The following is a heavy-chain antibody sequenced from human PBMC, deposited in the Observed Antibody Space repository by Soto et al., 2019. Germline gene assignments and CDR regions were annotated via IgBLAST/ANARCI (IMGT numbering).Heavy chain of an antibody. V-gene: IGHV3-23*01. D-gene: IGHD3-3*02. J-gene: IGHJ6*02. CDR2: ISGSGGST. CDR3: AKGDSIFGVVTEYYYYYGMDV. Sequence: PGGSLRLSCAASGFTFSSYAMSWVRQAPGQGLEWVSAISGSGGSTYYADSVKGRFTISRDNSKNTLYLQMNSLRAEDTAVYYCAKGDSIFGVVTEYYYYYGMDVWGQGT. CDR1: GFTFSSYA.